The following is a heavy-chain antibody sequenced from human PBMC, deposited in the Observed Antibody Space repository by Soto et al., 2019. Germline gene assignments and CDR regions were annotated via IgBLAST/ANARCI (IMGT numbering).Heavy chain of an antibody. CDR1: GFTFSSYA. J-gene: IGHJ4*02. CDR3: ARDNGSGSYGFDY. V-gene: IGHV3-30-3*01. D-gene: IGHD3-10*01. Sequence: QVQLVESGGGVVQPGRSLRLSCAASGFTFSSYAMHWVRQAPGKGLEWVAVISYDGSNKYYADSVKGRFTISRDNSKNTLYLQMNSLRAEYTAVYYCARDNGSGSYGFDYGGQGTLVTVSS. CDR2: ISYDGSNK.